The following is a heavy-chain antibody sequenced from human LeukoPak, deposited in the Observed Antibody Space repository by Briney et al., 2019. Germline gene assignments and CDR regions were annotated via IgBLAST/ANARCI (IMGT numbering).Heavy chain of an antibody. CDR3: ARGAVANAFDI. V-gene: IGHV4-34*01. CDR1: GGSFSGYY. Sequence: SETLSLTCAVYGGSFSGYYWSWIRQPPGKGLEWIGEINHSGSTNYKPSLTGRVTISVDTSKNQFSLKLSSVTAADTAVYYCARGAVANAFDIWGQGTMVTVSS. J-gene: IGHJ3*02. CDR2: INHSGST.